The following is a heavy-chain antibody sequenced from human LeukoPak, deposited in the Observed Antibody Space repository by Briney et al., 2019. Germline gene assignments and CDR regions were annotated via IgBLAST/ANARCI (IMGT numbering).Heavy chain of an antibody. D-gene: IGHD3-10*01. CDR3: ALCLGFGELLVDY. J-gene: IGHJ4*02. Sequence: PSETLSLTCTVSGGSISSYYWSWIRQPPGKGLEWIGYIYYSGSTNYNPSLKSRVTISVDTSKNQFSLKLSSVTAADTAVYYCALCLGFGELLVDYWGQGTLVSVSS. V-gene: IGHV4-59*01. CDR1: GGSISSYY. CDR2: IYYSGST.